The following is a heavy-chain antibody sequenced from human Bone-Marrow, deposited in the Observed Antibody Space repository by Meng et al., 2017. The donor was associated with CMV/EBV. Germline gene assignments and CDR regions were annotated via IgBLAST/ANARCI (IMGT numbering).Heavy chain of an antibody. CDR3: ARFGLLVFYDTLTGYSYGMDV. D-gene: IGHD3-9*01. J-gene: IGHJ6*02. Sequence: GGSLRLSCAASGFTFSSYEMNWVRQAPGKGLEWVSYISSSGSTIYYADSVKGRFTISRDNAKNSLYLQMNSLRAEDTAVYYCARFGLLVFYDTLTGYSYGMDVWGQGTTVTVSS. V-gene: IGHV3-48*03. CDR1: GFTFSSYE. CDR2: ISSSGSTI.